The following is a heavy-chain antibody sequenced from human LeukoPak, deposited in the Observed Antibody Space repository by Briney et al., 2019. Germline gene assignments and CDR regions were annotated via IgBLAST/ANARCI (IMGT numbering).Heavy chain of an antibody. V-gene: IGHV1-8*01. D-gene: IGHD7-27*01. Sequence: GAPMKVPLKASGLPFPSFEFNWVRTAPGTGLGWMGWMKSNNGHTGYAQKFQGRVTMTRDTSISTAYMELSSLTFEDTAVYYCARGPPNWGMVGYWGQGTLVTVSS. CDR3: ARGPPNWGMVGY. CDR2: MKSNNGHT. J-gene: IGHJ4*02. CDR1: GLPFPSFE.